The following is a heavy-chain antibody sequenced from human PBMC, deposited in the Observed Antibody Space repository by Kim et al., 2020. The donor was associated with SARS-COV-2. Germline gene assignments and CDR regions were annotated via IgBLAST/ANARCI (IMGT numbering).Heavy chain of an antibody. CDR3: ARDPLGRDGFNSLDY. J-gene: IGHJ4*02. CDR1: GFIFSNYW. D-gene: IGHD1-1*01. CDR2: IKEDGSAA. V-gene: IGHV3-7*01. Sequence: GGSLGLSCAASGFIFSNYWMNWVRQTPGEGLEWLANIKEDGSAAYYVDSVKGRFIISRDNAKNSLYLQITSLRDEDTAIYYCARDPLGRDGFNSLDYWGQGALVAVSS.